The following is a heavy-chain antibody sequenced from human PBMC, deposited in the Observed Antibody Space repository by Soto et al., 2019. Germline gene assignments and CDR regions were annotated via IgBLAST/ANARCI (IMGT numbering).Heavy chain of an antibody. D-gene: IGHD5-18*01. CDR2: IYHSGST. J-gene: IGHJ4*02. CDR3: ARGQLWLSY. V-gene: IGHV4-30-2*01. CDR1: GGSISSGGYS. Sequence: SETLSLTCAVSGGSISSGGYSWSWIRQPPGKGLEWIGYIYHSGSTYYNPSLKSRVTISVDRSKNQFSLKLSSVTAADTAVYYCARGQLWLSYWGQGTMVTVSS.